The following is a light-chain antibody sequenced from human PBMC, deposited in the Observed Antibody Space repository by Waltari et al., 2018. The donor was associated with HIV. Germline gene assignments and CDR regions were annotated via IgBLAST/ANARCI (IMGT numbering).Light chain of an antibody. CDR3: GTWDSSLSAGV. CDR2: DNN. V-gene: IGLV1-51*01. J-gene: IGLJ2*01. Sequence: QSVLTQPPSVSAAPGQRVTISCSGSSSNIGYNYVSWYQQLPGTAPKLLLYDNNKRPSGIPDRFAGSKSGASATLGSTGLQTGDEADYYCGTWDSSLSAGVFGGGTKLTVL. CDR1: SSNIGYNY.